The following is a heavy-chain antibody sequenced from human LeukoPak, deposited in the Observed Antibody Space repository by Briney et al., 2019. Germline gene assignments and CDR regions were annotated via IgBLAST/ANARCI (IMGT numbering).Heavy chain of an antibody. CDR1: GYTFNNYA. CDR2: INPNSGGT. D-gene: IGHD6-19*01. J-gene: IGHJ4*02. V-gene: IGHV1-2*06. Sequence: ASVKVSCKSSGYTFNNYAMNWVRQAPGQGLEWMGRINPNSGGTNYAQNFQGRVTMTRDTSITTAYMELSRLRSDDTAVYYCARDPRIAVAGKYFDYWGQGTLVTVSS. CDR3: ARDPRIAVAGKYFDY.